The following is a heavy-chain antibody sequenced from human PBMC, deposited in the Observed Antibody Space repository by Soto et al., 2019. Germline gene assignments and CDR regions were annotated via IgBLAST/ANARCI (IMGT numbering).Heavy chain of an antibody. CDR1: GFTFSSYA. CDR2: ISSNGGST. D-gene: IGHD4-17*01. V-gene: IGHV3-64*01. J-gene: IGHJ4*02. Sequence: GGSLRLSCAASGFTFSSYAMHWVRQAPGKGLEYVSAISSNGGSTYYANSVKGRFTISRDNSKNTLYLKMGSLRAEDMAVYYCARVGERTVTSYYFDYWGQGTLVTVSS. CDR3: ARVGERTVTSYYFDY.